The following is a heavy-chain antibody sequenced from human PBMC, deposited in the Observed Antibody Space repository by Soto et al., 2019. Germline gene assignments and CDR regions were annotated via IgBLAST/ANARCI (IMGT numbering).Heavy chain of an antibody. J-gene: IGHJ3*02. V-gene: IGHV1-24*01. Sequence: ASVKVSCKVSGYTLTELSMHWVRQAPGKGLEWMGGFDPEDGETIYAQKFQGRVTMAEDTSTDTAYMELSSLRFEDTAVYYCATVRITIFGVVPDDAFDIWGQGTMVTVSS. CDR1: GYTLTELS. CDR2: FDPEDGET. D-gene: IGHD3-3*01. CDR3: ATVRITIFGVVPDDAFDI.